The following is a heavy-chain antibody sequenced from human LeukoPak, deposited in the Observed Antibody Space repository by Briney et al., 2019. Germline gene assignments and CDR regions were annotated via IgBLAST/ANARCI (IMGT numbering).Heavy chain of an antibody. CDR3: AKDRFTMVRGVLMDV. V-gene: IGHV3-23*01. CDR2: ISGSGGST. D-gene: IGHD3-10*01. Sequence: GGSLRLSCAASGFTFSASAMNWVRQAPGKGLEWVSSISGSGGSTYYADSVKGRFTISRDNSKNTQYLQMTSLRDEDTAVYYCAKDRFTMVRGVLMDVWGQGTTVTVSS. J-gene: IGHJ6*02. CDR1: GFTFSASA.